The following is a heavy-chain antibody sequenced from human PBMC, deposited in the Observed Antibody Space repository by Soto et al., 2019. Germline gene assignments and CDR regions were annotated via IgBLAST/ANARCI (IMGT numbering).Heavy chain of an antibody. CDR3: ANHREDSSGWLELDY. CDR1: GGSVRSGSYY. V-gene: IGHV3-23*01. Sequence: ETLSLTCTVSGGSVRSGSYYWSWVRQPPGKGLEWVSAISGSGGSTYYADSVKGRFTISRDNSKNTLYLQMTSLRAEDTAVYYCANHREDSSGWLELDYWGQGTLVTVSS. CDR2: ISGSGGST. D-gene: IGHD6-19*01. J-gene: IGHJ4*02.